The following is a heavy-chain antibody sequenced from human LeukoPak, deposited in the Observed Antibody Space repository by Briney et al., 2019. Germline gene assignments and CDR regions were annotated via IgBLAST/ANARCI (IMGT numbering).Heavy chain of an antibody. D-gene: IGHD3-22*01. CDR1: GGTFSSYA. CDR2: INPSGGST. Sequence: GASVTVSCKASGGTFSSYAISWVRQAPGQGLEWMGIINPSGGSTSYAQKFQGRVTMTRDTSTSTVYMELSSLRSEDTAVYYCARVGFDSSGYYYANWGQGTLVTVSS. J-gene: IGHJ4*02. V-gene: IGHV1-46*01. CDR3: ARVGFDSSGYYYAN.